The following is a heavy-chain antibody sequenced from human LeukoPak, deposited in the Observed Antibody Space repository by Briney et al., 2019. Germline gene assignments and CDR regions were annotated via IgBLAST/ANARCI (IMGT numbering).Heavy chain of an antibody. CDR3: ATSSLRNTILDY. D-gene: IGHD3-3*01. J-gene: IGHJ4*02. CDR1: EFTFSNYA. CDR2: ISGSGGST. Sequence: PGGSLRLSCAASEFTFSNYAMTWVRQAPGKGLEWVSAISGSGGSTYYADSVKGRFTISRDNSKNTLYLQMNSLRAEDTAVYYCATSSLRNTILDYWGQGTLVTVSS. V-gene: IGHV3-23*01.